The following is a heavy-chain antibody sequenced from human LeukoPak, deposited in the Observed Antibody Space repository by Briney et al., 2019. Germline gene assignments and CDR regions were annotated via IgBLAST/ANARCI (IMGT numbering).Heavy chain of an antibody. CDR2: IFSSGTT. J-gene: IGHJ2*01. CDR3: ARDRYDTSVDGHWFFDL. V-gene: IGHV4-4*07. CDR1: GAFISNYY. Sequence: PSETLSLTCTVSGAFISNYYWSWIRQPAGRGLEWTGRIFSSGTTNYNPALRSRVTMSVDTSKDQFSLTLISVTAADTAVYYCARDRYDTSVDGHWFFDLWGRGTLVTVSS. D-gene: IGHD3-22*01.